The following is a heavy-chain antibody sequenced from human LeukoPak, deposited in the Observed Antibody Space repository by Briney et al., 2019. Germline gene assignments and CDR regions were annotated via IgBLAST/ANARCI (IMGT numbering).Heavy chain of an antibody. Sequence: PGGSLRLSCAASGFSVINNYMIWVRQAPGMGLEWVSTLYSGGNTYYADSVKGRFTISRDNAKNSLYLQMNSLRAEDTAVYYCARVAFGENLIDYWGQGTLVTVSS. CDR2: LYSGGNT. V-gene: IGHV3-66*01. J-gene: IGHJ4*02. D-gene: IGHD3-10*01. CDR3: ARVAFGENLIDY. CDR1: GFSVINNY.